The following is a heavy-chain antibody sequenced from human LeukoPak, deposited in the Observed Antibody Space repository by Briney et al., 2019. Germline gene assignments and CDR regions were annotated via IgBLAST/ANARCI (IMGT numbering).Heavy chain of an antibody. CDR2: INPKSGDT. CDR3: ASGYSGYDLNY. J-gene: IGHJ4*02. CDR1: DFRDYY. Sequence: ASVKVSCKTSDFRDYYMNWVRQAPGQGLEWLGRINPKSGDTDYAQKFQGRVTMTRDTSISTAYMELSGLKPDDTAIHFCASGYSGYDLNYWGQGTQVTVSS. D-gene: IGHD5-12*01. V-gene: IGHV1-2*02.